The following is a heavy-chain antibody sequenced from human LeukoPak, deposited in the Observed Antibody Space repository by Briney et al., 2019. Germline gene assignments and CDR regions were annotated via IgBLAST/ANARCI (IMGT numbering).Heavy chain of an antibody. CDR3: ARVKMRGSGYLDP. CDR1: GGSISSSSYY. J-gene: IGHJ5*02. CDR2: IYYSGST. Sequence: SETLSLTCTVSGGSISSSSYYWGWIRQPPGKGLEWIGSIYYSGSTYYNPSLKSRVIILVDTPKNQFSLKLSSVTVADTAVYYCARVKMRGSGYLDPWGQGTLVTVSS. D-gene: IGHD3-22*01. V-gene: IGHV4-39*07.